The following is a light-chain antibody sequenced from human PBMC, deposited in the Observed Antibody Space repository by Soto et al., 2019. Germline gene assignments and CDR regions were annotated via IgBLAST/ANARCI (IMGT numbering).Light chain of an antibody. CDR3: TSFAGRIIP. CDR2: EVT. Sequence: QSVLTQPPSASGSPGQSVTISCTGTSSDVGGYNYVSWYQKHPGKAPKLIIYEVTKRPSGVPDRFSGSKSGNTAFMTVSGLQAEDEADYYCTSFAGRIIPFGTGTKVTFL. J-gene: IGLJ1*01. V-gene: IGLV2-8*01. CDR1: SSDVGGYNY.